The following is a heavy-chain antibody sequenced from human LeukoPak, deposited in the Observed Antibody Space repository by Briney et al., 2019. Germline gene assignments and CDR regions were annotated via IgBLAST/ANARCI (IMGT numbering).Heavy chain of an antibody. CDR2: IYYSGST. D-gene: IGHD2-21*01. V-gene: IGHV4-30-4*01. CDR3: ARDSIDWDLDYYYGMDV. J-gene: IGHJ6*02. CDR1: GGSISSGDYY. Sequence: SETLSLTCTVSGGSISSGDYYWSWIRQPPGKGLEWIGYIYYSGSTYYDPSLKSRVTISVDTSKNQFSLKLSSVTAADTAVYYCARDSIDWDLDYYYGMDVWGQGTTVTVSS.